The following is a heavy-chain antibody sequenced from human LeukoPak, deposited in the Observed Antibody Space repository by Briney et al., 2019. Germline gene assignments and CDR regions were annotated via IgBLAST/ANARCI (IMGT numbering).Heavy chain of an antibody. CDR1: GFTFSSYG. CDR2: IWYDGNNK. Sequence: GRSLRLSCAASGFTFSSYGMHWVRQAPGKGLEWVAGIWYDGNNKYYADSVKGRFAISRDNSKNTLYVQMNSLRAEDAAVYYCARDSCRGDCYPFDYWGQGTLVTVSS. CDR3: ARDSCRGDCYPFDY. J-gene: IGHJ4*02. D-gene: IGHD2-21*02. V-gene: IGHV3-33*01.